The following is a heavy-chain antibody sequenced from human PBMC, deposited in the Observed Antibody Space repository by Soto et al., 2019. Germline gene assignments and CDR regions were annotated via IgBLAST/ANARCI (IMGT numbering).Heavy chain of an antibody. J-gene: IGHJ4*02. Sequence: GASVKVSCKASRYSFTTYALHWVRQAPGQRLEWMGWINAGNGDTKYSEKFQGRVTITRDTSANTAYMELSSLRSEDTSVYYCARDPGTGAALQAYHFDYWGQGTLVTVSA. CDR2: INAGNGDT. D-gene: IGHD1-1*01. CDR1: RYSFTTYA. V-gene: IGHV1-3*01. CDR3: ARDPGTGAALQAYHFDY.